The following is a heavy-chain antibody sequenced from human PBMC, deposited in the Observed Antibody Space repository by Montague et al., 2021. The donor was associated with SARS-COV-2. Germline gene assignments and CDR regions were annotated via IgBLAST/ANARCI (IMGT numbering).Heavy chain of an antibody. CDR2: IHHSGST. D-gene: IGHD2/OR15-2a*01. CDR3: ARDGDEGYFFEY. Sequence: TLSLTCAVYGGSLSGYYWNWIRQLPGKGLEWIGYIHHSGSTYYTPSLQSRVAISVDTSKNEFSLKMTAVTAADTAVYYCARDGDEGYFFEYWGKGLLVTVSS. V-gene: IGHV4-34*09. CDR1: GGSLSGYY. J-gene: IGHJ4*02.